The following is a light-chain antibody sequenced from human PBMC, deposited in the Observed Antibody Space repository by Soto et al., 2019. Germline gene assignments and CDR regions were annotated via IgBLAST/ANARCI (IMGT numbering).Light chain of an antibody. CDR2: DND. V-gene: IGLV1-51*01. J-gene: IGLJ3*02. Sequence: SVLTQPPSLSAAPGQKVTVSCSGSRSNIGNNYVSWYQHLPGTAPKLLIYDNDKRPSGIPDRFSASKSGTSATLGITGLQTGDEADYYCEAWDSSLSAGVFGGGTKVTVL. CDR1: RSNIGNNY. CDR3: EAWDSSLSAGV.